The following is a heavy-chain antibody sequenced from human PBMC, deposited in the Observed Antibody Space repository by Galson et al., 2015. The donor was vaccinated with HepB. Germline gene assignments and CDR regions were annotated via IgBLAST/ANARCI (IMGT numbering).Heavy chain of an antibody. CDR3: ANFPGLGY. J-gene: IGHJ4*02. Sequence: ALRHPCGASGLAVSQTYMTWVRQAPGKGLEWLSVIQTGGNTYYADSLRGRFTISRDNSKNMLYLQMNSLRAEDTAVYYCANFPGLGYWGQGTLVTVSS. CDR1: GLAVSQTY. CDR2: IQTGGNT. D-gene: IGHD3-16*01. V-gene: IGHV3-53*01.